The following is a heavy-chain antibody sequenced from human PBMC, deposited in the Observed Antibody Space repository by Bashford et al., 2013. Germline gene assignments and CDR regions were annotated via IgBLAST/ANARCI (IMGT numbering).Heavy chain of an antibody. Sequence: SETLSLTCTVSGGSISSGGYYWSWIRQHPGKGLEWIGYIYYSGSTYYNPSLKSRVTISVDTSKNQFSLKLYSVTAADTALYYCARTEGDVLTGFVYYYSMDVWGTGTAVTVSS. J-gene: IGHJ6*03. CDR3: ARTEGDVLTGFVYYYSMDV. CDR2: IYYSGST. V-gene: IGHV4-31*03. CDR1: GGSISSGGYY. D-gene: IGHD3-9*01.